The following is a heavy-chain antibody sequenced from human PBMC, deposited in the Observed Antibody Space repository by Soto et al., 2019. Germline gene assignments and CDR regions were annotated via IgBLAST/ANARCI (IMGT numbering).Heavy chain of an antibody. CDR3: ARGEQYSGRIFDY. D-gene: IGHD1-26*01. J-gene: IGHJ4*01. CDR1: GDSVSSNSAG. CDR2: TYYRSKWYY. V-gene: IGHV6-1*01. Sequence: SHTLSLTCAITGDSVSSNSAGWSWFRQSPSRGLEWLGRTYYRSKWYYEYAVSVGGRITINPDTSKNQYSPQLNSVTPEDTAVYFCARGEQYSGRIFDYWGQGTLVTVSS.